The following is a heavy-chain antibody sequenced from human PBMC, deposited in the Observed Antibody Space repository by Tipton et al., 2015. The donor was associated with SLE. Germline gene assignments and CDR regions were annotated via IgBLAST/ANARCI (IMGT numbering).Heavy chain of an antibody. CDR1: GFTFDDYA. J-gene: IGHJ3*01. CDR2: ITWDGVTT. V-gene: IGHV3-43D*04. D-gene: IGHD6-25*01. CDR3: AKDQTAAGEAVHV. Sequence: SLRLSCAASGFTFDDYAMNWVRQAPGKGLEWVSLITWDGVTTYYADSVKGRFTISRDNSKNSLYLQMNSLRPEDTALYYCAKDQTAAGEAVHVWGKGTMVTVSS.